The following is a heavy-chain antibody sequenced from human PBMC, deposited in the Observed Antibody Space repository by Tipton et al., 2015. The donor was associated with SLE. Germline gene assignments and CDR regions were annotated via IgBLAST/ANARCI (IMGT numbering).Heavy chain of an antibody. V-gene: IGHV4-34*01. J-gene: IGHJ3*02. Sequence: TLSLTCAVYGGSFSGYYRSWIRQPPGKGLEWIGEINHSGSTNYNPSLKSRVTISVDTSKNQFSLKLSSVTAADTAVYYCARDLKLGIDAFDIWGQGTMVTVSS. D-gene: IGHD7-27*01. CDR1: GGSFSGYY. CDR2: INHSGST. CDR3: ARDLKLGIDAFDI.